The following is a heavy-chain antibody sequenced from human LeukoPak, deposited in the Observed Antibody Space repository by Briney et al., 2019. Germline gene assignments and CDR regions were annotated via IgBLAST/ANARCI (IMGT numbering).Heavy chain of an antibody. CDR3: AKDLTDKIVAAGPLDY. CDR1: GFIFSLYP. CDR2: ISYDGSNK. Sequence: GGSLRLSCTGSGFIFSLYPMHWVRQAPGKGLEWVAVISYDGSNKYYADSVKGRFTISRDNSKNTLYLQMNSLRAEDTAVYYCAKDLTDKIVAAGPLDYWGQGTLVTVSS. J-gene: IGHJ4*02. V-gene: IGHV3-30*04. D-gene: IGHD6-13*01.